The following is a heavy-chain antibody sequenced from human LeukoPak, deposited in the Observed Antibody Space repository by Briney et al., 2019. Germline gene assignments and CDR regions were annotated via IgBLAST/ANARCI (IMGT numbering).Heavy chain of an antibody. J-gene: IGHJ4*02. Sequence: GGSLRLSCATSGFTFSTYAMSWVRQAPGKGLEWVSAISSSGSRTYYAESVKGRFTISRDRSKNTLYLQMNSLRVEDTARYYCAKEVWRGNTGWHLFDYWGQGILVTVSS. CDR1: GFTFSTYA. V-gene: IGHV3-23*01. CDR3: AKEVWRGNTGWHLFDY. D-gene: IGHD5-12*01. CDR2: ISSSGSRT.